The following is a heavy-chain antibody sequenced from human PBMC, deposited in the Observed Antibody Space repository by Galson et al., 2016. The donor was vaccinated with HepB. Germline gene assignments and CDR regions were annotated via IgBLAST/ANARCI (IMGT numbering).Heavy chain of an antibody. CDR3: VRGGRSTEKFDP. J-gene: IGHJ5*02. CDR2: IHSSGST. D-gene: IGHD3-16*01. V-gene: IGHV4-4*07. CDR1: GGSIISDY. Sequence: SETLSLTCTVSGGSIISDYWSWIRQPAGKGLEWIGRIHSSGSTNYNPSLKSRVTMSLDTSKNQFSLKFNSVTAADTAVYYCVRGGRSTEKFDPWGQGILVTVSS.